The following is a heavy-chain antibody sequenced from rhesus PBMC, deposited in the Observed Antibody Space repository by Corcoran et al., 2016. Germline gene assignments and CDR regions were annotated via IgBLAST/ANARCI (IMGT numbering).Heavy chain of an antibody. J-gene: IGHJ4*01. CDR1: GGSISDSYR. CDR3: ARGTVLVVVAT. D-gene: IGHD2-21*01. CDR2: INASSTST. Sequence: QVQLQESGPGVVKPSETLSLTCAVSGGSISDSYRWSWIRQPPGKGLEGIGYINASSTSTNYNPSLKSRVTISKDTSKNQFSLKLSSVTAADTAVYYCARGTVLVVVATWGQGVLVTVSS. V-gene: IGHV4S10*01.